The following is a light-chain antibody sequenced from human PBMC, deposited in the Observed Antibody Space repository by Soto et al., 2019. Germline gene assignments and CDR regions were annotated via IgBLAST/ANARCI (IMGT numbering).Light chain of an antibody. J-gene: IGLJ1*01. CDR1: SKDVCNYKY. CDR3: RSFTTGRTXAYV. CDR2: EVS. Sequence: QSLLTQPASVSGSPGQSITMSCTGTSKDVCNYKYFSWYQQHPGKSPKLVIYEVSNRHSGLSTRFSGSKSGNTASLTISGLQPEDEADYYCRSFTTGRTXAYVVGAGTKVXV. V-gene: IGLV2-14*01.